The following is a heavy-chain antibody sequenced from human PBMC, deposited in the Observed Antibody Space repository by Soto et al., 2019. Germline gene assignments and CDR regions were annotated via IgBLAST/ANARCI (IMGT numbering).Heavy chain of an antibody. D-gene: IGHD4-4*01. V-gene: IGHV1-69*08. CDR2: IIPILGIT. CDR1: GDTFSSYS. Sequence: QVHLVQSGAEVEKPGSSVKVSCKASGDTFSSYSFTWVRQAPGQGLEWMGRIIPILGITNYAQKFQGRVTITADKSTSTAYMELSSMRSADKAFYYCATDKASTYDYWGQGTLVTVSS. CDR3: ATDKASTYDY. J-gene: IGHJ4*02.